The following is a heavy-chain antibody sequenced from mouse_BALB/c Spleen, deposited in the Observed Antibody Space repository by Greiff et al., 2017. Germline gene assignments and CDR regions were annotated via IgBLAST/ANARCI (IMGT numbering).Heavy chain of an antibody. V-gene: IGHV5-12-1*01. CDR3: ARHGAWDYFDY. J-gene: IGHJ2*01. Sequence: EVMLVESGGGLVKPGGSLKLSCAASGFAFSSYDMSWVRQTPEKRLEWVAYISSGGGSTYYPDTVKGRFTISRDNAKNTLYLQMSSLKSEDTAMYYCARHGAWDYFDYWGQGTTLTVSS. CDR2: ISSGGGST. D-gene: IGHD4-1*01. CDR1: GFAFSSYD.